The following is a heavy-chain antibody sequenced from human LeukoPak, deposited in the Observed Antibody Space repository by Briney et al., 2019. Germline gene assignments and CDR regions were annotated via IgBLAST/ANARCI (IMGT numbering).Heavy chain of an antibody. V-gene: IGHV3-48*03. J-gene: IGHJ4*02. CDR3: ASTPTYYYGSGSPPIDY. CDR2: ISSSGSTI. D-gene: IGHD3-10*01. CDR1: GFTFSSYE. Sequence: AGSLGLSCAASGFTFSSYEMNWVRQAPGKGLEWVSYISSSGSTIYYAESVKGRFTISRDNAKNSLYLQMNSLRAEDTAVYYCASTPTYYYGSGSPPIDYWGQGTLVAVSS.